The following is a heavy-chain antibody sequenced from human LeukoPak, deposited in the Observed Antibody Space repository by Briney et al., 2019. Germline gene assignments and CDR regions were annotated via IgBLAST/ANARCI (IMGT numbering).Heavy chain of an antibody. J-gene: IGHJ5*02. Sequence: SETLSLTCTVSGGSISGYYWSWVRQPAGKGLEWIWRIYTTGYSNYYPSLQSRVTMSVDTSKNQFSLRLTSVTAADTAVYYCARDRRYFGSSGFFSWFDPWGQGTLVTVSS. CDR2: IYTTGYS. CDR3: ARDRRYFGSSGFFSWFDP. V-gene: IGHV4-4*07. CDR1: GGSISGYY. D-gene: IGHD3-22*01.